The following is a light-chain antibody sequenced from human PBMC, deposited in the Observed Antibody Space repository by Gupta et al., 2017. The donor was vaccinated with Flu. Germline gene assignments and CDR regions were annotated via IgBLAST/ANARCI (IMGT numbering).Light chain of an antibody. Sequence: ALTQSPGTLSLSPGKRATLSCRASQSVSSSYLDWYQQKPGQAPRLLIYGASSRATGIPDRFSGSGSGTDFTLTSSRLEPEDFAVYYCQQDGSSGTFGQGTKVEIK. CDR1: QSVSSSY. CDR3: QQDGSSGT. V-gene: IGKV3-20*01. J-gene: IGKJ1*01. CDR2: GAS.